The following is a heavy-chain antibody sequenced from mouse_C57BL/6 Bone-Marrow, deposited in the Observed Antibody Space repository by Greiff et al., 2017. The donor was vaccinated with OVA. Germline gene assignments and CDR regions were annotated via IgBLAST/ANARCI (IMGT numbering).Heavy chain of an antibody. CDR3: ARHGYYGSSRWCAC. CDR1: GFTFSDYY. V-gene: IGHV5-12*01. CDR2: ISNGGGST. Sequence: EVKLMESGGGLVQPGGSLKLSCAASGFTFSDYYMYWVRQTPEKRLVWFAYISNGGGSTYYPDTVKGRFTISRDNAKNTLYLQMSRLKSEDTAMYYCARHGYYGSSRWCACWGQGTLVTVSA. J-gene: IGHJ3*01. D-gene: IGHD1-1*01.